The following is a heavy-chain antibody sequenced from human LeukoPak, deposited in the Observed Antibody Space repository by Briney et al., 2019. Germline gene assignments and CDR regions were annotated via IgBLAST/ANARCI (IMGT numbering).Heavy chain of an antibody. CDR2: FDPEDGET. Sequence: ASVKVSCKVSGYTLTELSMHWVRQAPGKGLEWMGGFDPEDGETIYAQKFQGRVTMTEDTSTDTAYMELSSLRSEDTAVYYCATGGLAAAGLRGTIDYWVQGTLVTVSS. V-gene: IGHV1-24*01. CDR3: ATGGLAAAGLRGTIDY. J-gene: IGHJ4*02. D-gene: IGHD6-13*01. CDR1: GYTLTELS.